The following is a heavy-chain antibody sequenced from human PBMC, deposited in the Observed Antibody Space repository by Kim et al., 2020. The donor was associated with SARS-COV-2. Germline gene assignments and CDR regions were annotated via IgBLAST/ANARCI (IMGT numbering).Heavy chain of an antibody. CDR3: VKAIASGYNHED. D-gene: IGHD5-18*01. V-gene: IGHV3-23*01. J-gene: IGHJ4*02. Sequence: YADSAKRRFTISRDTSKNTLDLQMNSLTAEDTALYYCVKAIASGYNHEDWGQGTLVTVFS.